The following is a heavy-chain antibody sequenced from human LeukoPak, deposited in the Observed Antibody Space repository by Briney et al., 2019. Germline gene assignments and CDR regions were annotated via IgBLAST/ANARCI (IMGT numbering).Heavy chain of an antibody. V-gene: IGHV3-21*01. D-gene: IGHD3-10*02. J-gene: IGHJ6*04. Sequence: GGSLRLSCAASGFTFSSYAMSWVRQAPGKGLEWVSAISSSSSYIYYADSVKGRFTISRDNAKNSLYLQMNSLRAEDTAVYYCAELGITMIGGVWGKGTTVTISS. CDR2: ISSSSSYI. CDR1: GFTFSSYA. CDR3: AELGITMIGGV.